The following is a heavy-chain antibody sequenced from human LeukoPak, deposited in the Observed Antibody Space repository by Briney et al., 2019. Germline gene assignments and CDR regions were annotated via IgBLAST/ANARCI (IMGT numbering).Heavy chain of an antibody. V-gene: IGHV1-46*01. D-gene: IGHD2-2*02. CDR2: INPSGGST. CDR1: RYTFTSYY. CDR3: ARSASEYCSSTSCYRLANWFDP. J-gene: IGHJ5*02. Sequence: ASVKVSCKASRYTFTSYYMHWVRQAPGQGLEWMGIINPSGGSTSYAQKFQGRVTMTRDMSTSTVYMELSSLRSDDTAVYYCARSASEYCSSTSCYRLANWFDPWGQGTLVTVSS.